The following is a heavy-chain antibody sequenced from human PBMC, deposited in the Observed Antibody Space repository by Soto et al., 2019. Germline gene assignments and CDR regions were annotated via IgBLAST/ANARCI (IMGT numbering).Heavy chain of an antibody. CDR1: GCTFSSYG. V-gene: IGHV3-21*01. CDR3: ARGLYYYDSSGYYSP. J-gene: IGHJ5*02. CDR2: INSSRTNK. Sequence: GGSLRLSCEASGCTFSSYGMHWVRQAPGKGLEWVASINSSRTNKYYSDSVEGRFSISRDNAKNSLYLQMNSLRAEDTAVYYCARGLYYYDSSGYYSPWGQGTLVTVSS. D-gene: IGHD3-22*01.